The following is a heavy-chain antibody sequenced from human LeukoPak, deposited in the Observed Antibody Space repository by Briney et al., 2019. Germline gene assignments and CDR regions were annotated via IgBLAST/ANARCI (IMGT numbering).Heavy chain of an antibody. CDR3: ARVRGFSGWTGAHSD. CDR2: IKHTGST. CDR1: GGSFNGYY. J-gene: IGHJ4*02. V-gene: IGHV4-34*01. D-gene: IGHD6-19*01. Sequence: SETLSLTCAVYGGSFNGYYWSWIRQPPGKGLEWIGEIKHTGSTNYNPSLKSRVTISVDTSKIQFSLRLSSVTAADTAVYYCARVRGFSGWTGAHSDWGQGILVTVSS.